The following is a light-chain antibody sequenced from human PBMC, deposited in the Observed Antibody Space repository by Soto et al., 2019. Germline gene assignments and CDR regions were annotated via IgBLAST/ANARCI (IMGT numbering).Light chain of an antibody. Sequence: EIVMTQSPATLSVSPGDRATLSCRASQSVANHLAWYQQKPGQAPTLLIYGASTRATGIPARFSGSGSGTEFTLTISTLQSEDFAVYFCQQYNDWPPKHTFGQGTKLEIK. CDR3: QQYNDWPPKHT. CDR2: GAS. V-gene: IGKV3-15*01. CDR1: QSVANH. J-gene: IGKJ2*01.